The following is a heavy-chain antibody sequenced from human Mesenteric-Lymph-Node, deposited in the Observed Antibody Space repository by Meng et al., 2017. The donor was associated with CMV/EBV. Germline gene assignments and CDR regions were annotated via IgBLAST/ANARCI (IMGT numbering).Heavy chain of an antibody. V-gene: IGHV3-33*06. CDR2: IWYEGSNK. CDR3: AKDEGYCSSTSCYPVWYFDL. D-gene: IGHD2-2*01. Sequence: FSSDGMHWVRQAPGKGLEWVAVIWYEGSNKDYADSVKGRFTISRDNSKNTLYLQMNSLRAEDTAVYYCAKDEGYCSSTSCYPVWYFDLWGRGTLVTVSS. CDR1: FSSDG. J-gene: IGHJ2*01.